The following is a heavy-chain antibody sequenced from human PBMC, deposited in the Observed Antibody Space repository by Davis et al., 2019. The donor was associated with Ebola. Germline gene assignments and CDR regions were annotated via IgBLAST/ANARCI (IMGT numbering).Heavy chain of an antibody. CDR2: INGDGSTT. J-gene: IGHJ4*02. Sequence: PGGSLRLSCAASGFSFRNYWMHWVRQAPGKGLVWVSRINGDGSTTNYADTVKGRFTISRDNAKNTLYLHMNSLRAEDTAVYYCARELRSSDGDYWGQGTLVTVSS. V-gene: IGHV3-74*01. CDR3: ARELRSSDGDY. CDR1: GFSFRNYW. D-gene: IGHD6-6*01.